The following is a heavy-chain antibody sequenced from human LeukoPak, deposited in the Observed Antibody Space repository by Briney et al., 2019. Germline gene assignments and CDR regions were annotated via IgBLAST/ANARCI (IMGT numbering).Heavy chain of an antibody. CDR1: GFTFSSNV. J-gene: IGHJ4*02. Sequence: GGSLRLSCATSGFTFSSNVIHWVRQAPGKGLEWVAVISHDGSNKYYADSVKGRFTISGDNSKDTLYLQMNSLRVEDTAVYYCASVGGYDPLFDYWGQGTLVTVSS. CDR3: ASVGGYDPLFDY. D-gene: IGHD5-12*01. V-gene: IGHV3-30-3*01. CDR2: ISHDGSNK.